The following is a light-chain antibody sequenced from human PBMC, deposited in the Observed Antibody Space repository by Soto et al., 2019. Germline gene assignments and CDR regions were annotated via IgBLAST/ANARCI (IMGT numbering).Light chain of an antibody. CDR2: SST. Sequence: EIVMTQSPATLSVSPGESVTLSCRARQSINDNVAWYQQKSGQAPRLLMYSSTARATGIPARFSDSGSGTEFTLTISSLQSEDFAVYSWQQYHNWPPLTFGGGTKVDIK. CDR1: QSINDN. V-gene: IGKV3-15*01. CDR3: QQYHNWPPLT. J-gene: IGKJ4*01.